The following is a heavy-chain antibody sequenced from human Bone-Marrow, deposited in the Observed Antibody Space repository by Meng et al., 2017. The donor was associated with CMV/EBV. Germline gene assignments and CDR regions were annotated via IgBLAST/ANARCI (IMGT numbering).Heavy chain of an antibody. CDR2: MYTSGST. Sequence: SETLSLTCTVSGDSISTYYWSWIRQPAGKGLQWIVRMYTSGSTNCNASLKSRVAMSVDTSKNQFSLKLSSVTAADTAVYYCARAVYYYDSSYDYWGQGTLVTVSS. J-gene: IGHJ4*02. CDR1: GDSISTYY. D-gene: IGHD3-22*01. V-gene: IGHV4-4*07. CDR3: ARAVYYYDSSYDY.